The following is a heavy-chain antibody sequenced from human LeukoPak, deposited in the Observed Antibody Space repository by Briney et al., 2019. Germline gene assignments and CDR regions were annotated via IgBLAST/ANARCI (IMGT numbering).Heavy chain of an antibody. V-gene: IGHV3-48*03. CDR2: ISSSGSTI. CDR1: GFTFSSYE. D-gene: IGHD3-22*01. Sequence: PGGSLRLSCAASGFTFSSYEMNWVRQAPGKGLEWVSYISSSGSTIYYADSVKGRFTISRDNAKNSLYLQMNSLRAEDTAVYYCARVTYYYDSSGTDYWGQGTLVTVSS. J-gene: IGHJ4*02. CDR3: ARVTYYYDSSGTDY.